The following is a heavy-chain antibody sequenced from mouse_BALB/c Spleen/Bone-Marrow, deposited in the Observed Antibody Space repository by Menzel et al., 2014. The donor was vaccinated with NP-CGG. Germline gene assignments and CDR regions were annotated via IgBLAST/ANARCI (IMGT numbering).Heavy chain of an antibody. V-gene: IGHV4-1*02. CDR2: INPDSSTI. D-gene: IGHD1-1*01. CDR1: GFDFSRYW. Sequence: EVKLMESGGGLVQPGGSLKLSCAASGFDFSRYWMSWVRQAPGRGLKWIGEINPDSSTINYTPSLKDKFIISRDNAKNTLYLQMSKVRSEDTALYYCARQGYYGRSDYWGQGTTLTVSS. CDR3: ARQGYYGRSDY. J-gene: IGHJ2*01.